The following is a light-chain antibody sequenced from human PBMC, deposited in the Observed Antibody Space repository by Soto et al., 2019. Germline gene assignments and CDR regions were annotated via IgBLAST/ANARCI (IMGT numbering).Light chain of an antibody. CDR2: LGS. V-gene: IGKV2-28*01. Sequence: DIVMTQSPLSLPVTPGEPASISCRSSQSLLHGDGHNYLEWYLQKPGQSPQLLIYLGSNRASGVPDRFSGSVSGTDFTLQISRVEAEDVGVYYCMQSLLTWTFGQGTKVEI. CDR1: QSLLHGDGHNY. J-gene: IGKJ1*01. CDR3: MQSLLTWT.